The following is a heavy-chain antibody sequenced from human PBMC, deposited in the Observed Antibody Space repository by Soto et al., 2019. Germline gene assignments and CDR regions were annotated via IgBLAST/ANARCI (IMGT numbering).Heavy chain of an antibody. CDR2: INPSGGST. V-gene: IGHV1-46*01. D-gene: IGHD2-15*01. CDR1: GYTFTSYY. J-gene: IGHJ4*02. Sequence: QVQLVQSGAEVKKPGASVKVSCKASGYTFTSYYMHWVRQAPGQGLEWMGIINPSGGSTSYAQKFQGRVTMTRDTSTSTVYMELSSLRSEDTAVYYCARALVVVAATVGAHFDYWGQGTLVTVSS. CDR3: ARALVVVAATVGAHFDY.